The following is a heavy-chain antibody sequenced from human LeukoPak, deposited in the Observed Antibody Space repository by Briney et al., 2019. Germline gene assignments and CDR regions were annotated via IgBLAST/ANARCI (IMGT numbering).Heavy chain of an antibody. CDR2: ISGSGGTT. D-gene: IGHD6-19*01. CDR1: GFTFTSYA. J-gene: IGHJ4*02. Sequence: PGGSLRLSCAASGFTFTSYAVSWVRQAPGKGLEWVSGISGSGGTTYYADSVKGRFTISTDNSKNTLYLQMNSLRAEDTAVYYCAKADSSGWYLADWGQGTLVTVSS. CDR3: AKADSSGWYLAD. V-gene: IGHV3-23*01.